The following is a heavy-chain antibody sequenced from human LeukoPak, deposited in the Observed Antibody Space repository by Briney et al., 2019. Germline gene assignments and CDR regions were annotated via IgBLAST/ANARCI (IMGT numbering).Heavy chain of an antibody. CDR2: LSSSETDI. Sequence: KPGGSLRLSCAASGFTFSDYYMSWIRQTPGKGLEWVSYLSSSETDIYYADSVRGRFTISRDNARHSVYLQMNSLRAADTAVYYCARGHYGMDAWGQGTTVTVSS. CDR1: GFTFSDYY. CDR3: ARGHYGMDA. V-gene: IGHV3-11*01. J-gene: IGHJ6*02.